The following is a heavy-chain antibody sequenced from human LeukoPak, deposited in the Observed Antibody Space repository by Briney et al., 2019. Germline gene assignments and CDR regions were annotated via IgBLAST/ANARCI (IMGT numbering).Heavy chain of an antibody. D-gene: IGHD2-21*01. V-gene: IGHV4-4*07. CDR2: INTSGST. Sequence: PSETLSLTCTVSGGSISNYHWSWIRQPAGKGLEWIGRINTSGSTNYNPSLKSRVTMSVDTSKNQFSLKLTSVTAADTAVYYCARVRSSDHWFDYWGQGTLVTVSS. J-gene: IGHJ4*02. CDR3: ARVRSSDHWFDY. CDR1: GGSISNYH.